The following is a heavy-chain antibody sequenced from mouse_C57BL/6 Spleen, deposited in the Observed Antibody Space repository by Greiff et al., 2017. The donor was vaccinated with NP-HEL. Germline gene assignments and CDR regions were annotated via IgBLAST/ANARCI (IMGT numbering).Heavy chain of an antibody. CDR3: ARGFFFYYYGSSPYYAMDY. V-gene: IGHV1-22*01. Sequence: VQLQQSGPELVKPGASVKMSCKASGYTFTDYNMHWVKQSHGKSLEWIGYINPNNGGTSYNQKFKGKATLTVNKSSSTAYMELRSLTSDNSAFYYCARGFFFYYYGSSPYYAMDYWGQGTTLTVSS. CDR2: INPNNGGT. CDR1: GYTFTDYN. J-gene: IGHJ4*01. D-gene: IGHD1-1*01.